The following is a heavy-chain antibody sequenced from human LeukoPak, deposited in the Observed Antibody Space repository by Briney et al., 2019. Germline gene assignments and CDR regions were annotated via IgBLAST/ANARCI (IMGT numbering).Heavy chain of an antibody. CDR1: GFTFSSYA. J-gene: IGHJ4*02. Sequence: GGSLRLSXAASGFTFSSYAMSWVRQAPGKGLEWVSAISGSGGSTYYADSVKGRFTISRDNSKNTLYLQMNSLRAEDTAVYYCANGAYDFWSGYYLYDWGQGTLVTVSS. D-gene: IGHD3-3*01. CDR2: ISGSGGST. CDR3: ANGAYDFWSGYYLYD. V-gene: IGHV3-23*01.